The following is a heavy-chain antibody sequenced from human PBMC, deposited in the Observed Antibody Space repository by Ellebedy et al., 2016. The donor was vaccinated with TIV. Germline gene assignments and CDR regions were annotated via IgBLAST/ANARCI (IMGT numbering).Heavy chain of an antibody. J-gene: IGHJ6*02. CDR1: GGSISSSSYY. V-gene: IGHV4-39*01. D-gene: IGHD6-13*01. CDR3: ARDGGYSSSWYDYYYYGMDV. Sequence: MPSETLSLTCTVSGGSISSSSYYWGWIRQPPVKGLEWIGSIYYSGSTYYNPSLTSRVTISVDTSKNQFSLKLSSVTAADTAVYYCARDGGYSSSWYDYYYYGMDVWGQGTTVTVSS. CDR2: IYYSGST.